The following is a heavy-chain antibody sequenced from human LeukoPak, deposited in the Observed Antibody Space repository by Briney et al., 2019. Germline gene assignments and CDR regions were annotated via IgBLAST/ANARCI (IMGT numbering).Heavy chain of an antibody. CDR1: GFTFDDYG. V-gene: IGHV3-23*01. CDR3: ATRKYYYDSSGYNHYFDY. CDR2: ISGSGGST. Sequence: GGSLRLSCAASGFTFDDYGMSWVRQAPGKGLEWVSGISGSGGSTYYADSVKGRFTISRDNSKNTLYLQMNSLRAEDTAVYYCATRKYYYDSSGYNHYFDYWGQGTLVTVSS. D-gene: IGHD3-22*01. J-gene: IGHJ4*02.